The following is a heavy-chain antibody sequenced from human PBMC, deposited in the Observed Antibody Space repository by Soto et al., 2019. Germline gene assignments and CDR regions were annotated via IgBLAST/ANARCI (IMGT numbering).Heavy chain of an antibody. J-gene: IGHJ2*01. CDR3: ARGGRLNWYFDL. Sequence: EVQLVESGGGLVQPGGSLRLSCAASGFTFSSYWMHWVRQAPGKGLVWVSRINSDGSSTSYADSVKGRFTISRDNSKNTLSLQMNSLRAEDTAVYYCARGGRLNWYFDLWGRGTLVTVSS. CDR2: INSDGSST. CDR1: GFTFSSYW. V-gene: IGHV3-74*01. D-gene: IGHD1-26*01.